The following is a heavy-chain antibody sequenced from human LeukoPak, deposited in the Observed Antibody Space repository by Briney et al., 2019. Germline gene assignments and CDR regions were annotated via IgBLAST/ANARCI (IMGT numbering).Heavy chain of an antibody. J-gene: IGHJ5*02. V-gene: IGHV4-34*01. CDR1: GGSFSGYY. Sequence: SETLSLTCAVYGGSFSGYYWSWIRQPPGKGLEWIGEINHSGSTNYNPSLKSRVTISVDTSKNQFSLKLSSVTAADTAVYYCAVNWFDPWGQGTLVTVSS. CDR3: AVNWFDP. CDR2: INHSGST.